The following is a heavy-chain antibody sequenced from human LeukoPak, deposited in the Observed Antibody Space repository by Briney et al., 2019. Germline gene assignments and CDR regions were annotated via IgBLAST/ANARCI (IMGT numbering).Heavy chain of an antibody. V-gene: IGHV1-2*02. CDR3: ARVMNREGTNY. CDR1: GYTFTGYY. Sequence: ASVKVSCKASGYTFTGYYMHWVRQAPGQGLEWMGWINPNSGGTNYAQKFQGRVTMTRDTSISTAYMELNKLRSDDTAVYYCARVMNREGTNYWGQGTLVTVSS. D-gene: IGHD1/OR15-1a*01. CDR2: INPNSGGT. J-gene: IGHJ4*02.